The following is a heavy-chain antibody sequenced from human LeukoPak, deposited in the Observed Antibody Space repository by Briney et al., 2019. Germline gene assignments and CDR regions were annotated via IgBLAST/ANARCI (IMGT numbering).Heavy chain of an antibody. J-gene: IGHJ4*02. CDR2: ISSSSSAI. Sequence: PGGSLRLSCAASEFTFSSYTMNWVRQAPGKGLEWVSSISSSSSAIYYAASVKGRFTISRDNAKNSLYLQMNSLRDEDTAVYYCARGALRYSDYWGQGTLVTVSS. D-gene: IGHD3-9*01. CDR3: ARGALRYSDY. V-gene: IGHV3-48*02. CDR1: EFTFSSYT.